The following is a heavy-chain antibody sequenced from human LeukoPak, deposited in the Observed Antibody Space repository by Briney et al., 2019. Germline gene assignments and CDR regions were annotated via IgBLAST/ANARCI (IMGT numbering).Heavy chain of an antibody. V-gene: IGHV3-48*03. CDR3: ATLRELYDAFDI. CDR2: ISSSGSTI. D-gene: IGHD1-26*01. J-gene: IGHJ3*02. CDR1: GFTFSSYE. Sequence: GGSLRLSCAASGFTFSSYEMNWVRQAPGEGLEWVSYISSSGSTIYYADSVKGRFTISRDNAKNSLYLQMNSLRAEDTAVYYCATLRELYDAFDIWGQGTMVTVSS.